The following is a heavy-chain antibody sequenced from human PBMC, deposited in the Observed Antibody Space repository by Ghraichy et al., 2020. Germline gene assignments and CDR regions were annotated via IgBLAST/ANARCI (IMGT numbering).Heavy chain of an antibody. D-gene: IGHD3-10*01. CDR3: ARGNYGSGTYYDF. CDR2: IFQSDTA. V-gene: IGHV4-30-2*01. J-gene: IGHJ2*01. CDR1: GGSISTRGYS. Sequence: SETLSLTCAVSGGSISTRGYSWSWIRQPPGKGLEWIGYIFQSDTAYYTPSLRSRVAISVYRSMNHFSLELTSVTAADAAVYYCARGNYGSGTYYDFWGRGTLVTVSS.